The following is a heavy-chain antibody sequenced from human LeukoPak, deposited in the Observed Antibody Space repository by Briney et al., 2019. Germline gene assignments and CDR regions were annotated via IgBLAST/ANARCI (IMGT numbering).Heavy chain of an antibody. D-gene: IGHD3-3*01. CDR3: ARTRDPYYDFWSGEGPTYYFDY. Sequence: GGSLRLSCAASGFTFSSYEMNRVRQAPGKVLEWVSYISSSGSTIYYADSVKGRFTISRDNSKNSLYLQVNSLRAEDTAVYYCARTRDPYYDFWSGEGPTYYFDYWGQGTLVTVSS. CDR1: GFTFSSYE. J-gene: IGHJ4*02. CDR2: ISSSGSTI. V-gene: IGHV3-48*03.